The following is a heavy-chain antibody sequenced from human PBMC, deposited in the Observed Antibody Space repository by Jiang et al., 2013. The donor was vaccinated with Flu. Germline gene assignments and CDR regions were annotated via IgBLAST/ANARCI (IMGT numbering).Heavy chain of an antibody. Sequence: VDSGAEVKKPGSSVRVSCKTSGGLLNKYTMSWVRQAPGQGLEWMGGIVPFFGTRKYARNHQDRLTITADEATSTAYMQLNSLRSDDTAVYYCARVEDGDPDFGYWDQGTLVTVSS. CDR1: GGLLNKYT. CDR2: IVPFFGTR. J-gene: IGHJ4*02. CDR3: ARVEDGDPDFGY. V-gene: IGHV1-69*01. D-gene: IGHD4-17*01.